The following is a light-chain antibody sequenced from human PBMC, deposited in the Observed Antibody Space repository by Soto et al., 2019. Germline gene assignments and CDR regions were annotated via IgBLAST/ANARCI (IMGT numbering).Light chain of an antibody. V-gene: IGLV2-14*01. J-gene: IGLJ6*01. CDR3: TSYTPTGALV. CDR2: EVR. Sequence: QSVLTQPASVSGSQGRSITVSCTGTNTDVGGYNYVSWYQHRPGKAPRLMIYEVRNRLSGVSNRFSGSKSGNTASLTISGLQSEDEADYYCTSYTPTGALVFGSGTNFTVL. CDR1: NTDVGGYNY.